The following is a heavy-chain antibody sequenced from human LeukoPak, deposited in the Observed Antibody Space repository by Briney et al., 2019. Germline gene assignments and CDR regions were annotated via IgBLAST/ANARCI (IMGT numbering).Heavy chain of an antibody. CDR3: ARDGDTTSKVDY. V-gene: IGHV3-11*01. Sequence: PGGSLRPSCAASGFTFSNHYMSWIRQAPGKGLEWVSYITSSDSGGFYADSVKGRFTISRDNAKNSLYLQMNSLRVEDTAVYYCARDGDTTSKVDYLGQGTLVTVSS. CDR1: GFTFSNHY. CDR2: ITSSDSGG. D-gene: IGHD4-11*01. J-gene: IGHJ4*02.